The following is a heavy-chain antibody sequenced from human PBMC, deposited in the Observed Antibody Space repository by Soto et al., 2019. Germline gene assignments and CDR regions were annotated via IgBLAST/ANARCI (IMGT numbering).Heavy chain of an antibody. CDR2: INHGGST. CDR3: ARGWKYSSSSPFDY. D-gene: IGHD6-6*01. Sequence: SETLSLTCAVYGGSSSGDYWSWIRQPPGKGLEWIGEINHGGSTSYNPSLKSRVTISVDTSKNQFSLRLNSVSAADTAVYYCARGWKYSSSSPFDYWGQGTLVTVSS. J-gene: IGHJ4*02. V-gene: IGHV4-34*01. CDR1: GGSSSGDY.